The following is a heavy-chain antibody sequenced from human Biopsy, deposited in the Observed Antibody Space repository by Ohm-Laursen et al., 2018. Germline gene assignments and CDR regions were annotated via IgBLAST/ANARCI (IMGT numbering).Heavy chain of an antibody. CDR3: ARGSNWNDWSFDY. CDR1: GGSFSGYY. CDR2: MNHGGST. V-gene: IGHV4-34*01. D-gene: IGHD1-20*01. Sequence: TLSLTCPVYGGSFSGYYWSWIRQPPGKGLEWIGEMNHGGSTNYNSSLKSRVTISVDTSKNQFSLKLNSVTAADTAVYYCARGSNWNDWSFDYWGQGTVVTVPS. J-gene: IGHJ4*02.